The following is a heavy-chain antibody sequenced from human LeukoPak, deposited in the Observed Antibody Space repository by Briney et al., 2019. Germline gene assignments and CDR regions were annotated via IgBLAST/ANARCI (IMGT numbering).Heavy chain of an antibody. J-gene: IGHJ4*02. D-gene: IGHD3-10*01. Sequence: ASVKVSCKASRYTFTDYDIHSVRQAPGQALQWMGRINPKSGGTHYAQKFEARVTMTRDVFINTAYMELSRLRPDDTALYYCARNDNNYFGSGSYPPDYWGQGTLVIVSS. V-gene: IGHV1-2*06. CDR2: INPKSGGT. CDR3: ARNDNNYFGSGSYPPDY. CDR1: RYTFTDYD.